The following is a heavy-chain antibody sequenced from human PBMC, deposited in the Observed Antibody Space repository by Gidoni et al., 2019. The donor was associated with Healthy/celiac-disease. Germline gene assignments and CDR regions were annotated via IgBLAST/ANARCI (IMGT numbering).Heavy chain of an antibody. V-gene: IGHV3-9*01. Sequence: EVQLVESGGGLVQPGRSLRLSCAASGFTFADYAMHWVRQAPGKGLEWVSGISWNSGSIGYADSVKGRFTISRDNAKNSLYLQMNSLRAEDTALYYCAKDISTTPYYYYGMDVWGQGTTVTVSS. D-gene: IGHD1-1*01. J-gene: IGHJ6*02. CDR3: AKDISTTPYYYYGMDV. CDR2: ISWNSGSI. CDR1: GFTFADYA.